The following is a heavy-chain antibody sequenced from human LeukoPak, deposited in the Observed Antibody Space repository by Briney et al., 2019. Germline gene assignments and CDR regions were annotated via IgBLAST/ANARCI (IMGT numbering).Heavy chain of an antibody. CDR3: ARGLGNHFDY. V-gene: IGHV3-7*01. CDR2: IKEDGSQK. J-gene: IGHJ4*02. CDR1: GFTFSTYW. Sequence: GGSLRLSCAASGFTFSTYWMSWVRQAPGEGLEWVANIKEDGSQKYYMDSVKGRFTISRDNAKNSLYLQMNSLRAEDTAVYYCARGLGNHFDYWGQGTLVTVSS. D-gene: IGHD7-27*01.